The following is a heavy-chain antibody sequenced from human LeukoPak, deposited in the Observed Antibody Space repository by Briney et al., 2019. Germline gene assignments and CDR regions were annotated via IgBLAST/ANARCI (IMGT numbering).Heavy chain of an antibody. Sequence: GGSLRLSCAASEFVFSDYYMSWIRQAPGKGLEWVLYISDSGSTIYYADSVKGRFTISRDNVKNSLYLQMNGLRAEDTAVYYCAREMEGDYGSGTFFDLRGQGNMVTVSS. CDR2: ISDSGSTI. D-gene: IGHD3-10*01. V-gene: IGHV3-11*01. J-gene: IGHJ4*02. CDR3: AREMEGDYGSGTFFDL. CDR1: EFVFSDYY.